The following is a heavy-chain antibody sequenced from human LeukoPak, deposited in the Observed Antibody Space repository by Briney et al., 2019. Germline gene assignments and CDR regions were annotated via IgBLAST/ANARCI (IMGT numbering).Heavy chain of an antibody. CDR2: INHFGTT. J-gene: IGHJ6*03. Sequence: SETVSLTCALLGGPLYDLYWLWMRQPPGQGREWIGEINHFGTTKYNLSLKSRVTISIDASKKQCSLKLNSVTAADTALYYCARGFNYMDVWGKGTTVTV. V-gene: IGHV4-34*01. CDR3: ARGFNYMDV. CDR1: GGPLYDLY.